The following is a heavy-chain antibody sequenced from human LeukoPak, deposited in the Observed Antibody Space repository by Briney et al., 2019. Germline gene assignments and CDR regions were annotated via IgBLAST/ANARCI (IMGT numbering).Heavy chain of an antibody. V-gene: IGHV3-20*04. J-gene: IGHJ6*03. D-gene: IGHD6-13*01. CDR1: GFTFDDYG. CDR3: ARDRGSSWTYYYYYYMDV. Sequence: PGGSLRLSCAASGFTFDDYGMSWVRQAPGKGLEWVSGINWNGGSTGYADSVKGRFTISRDNAKNSLYLQMNSLRAEDTALYYCARDRGSSWTYYYYYYMDVWGKGTTVTISS. CDR2: INWNGGST.